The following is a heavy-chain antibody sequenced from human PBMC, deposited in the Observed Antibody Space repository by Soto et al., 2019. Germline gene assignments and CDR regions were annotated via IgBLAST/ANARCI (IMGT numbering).Heavy chain of an antibody. Sequence: ASVKVSCKASGYIFSGYYIHWVRQAPGQGLEWMGWINPNSGGTKYAPKFQGGVTMTRDTSITTAYMELSRLRSGDTAVYYCAREPATAKPEGVDFWGQGTLVTVSS. D-gene: IGHD1-1*01. V-gene: IGHV1-2*02. CDR3: AREPATAKPEGVDF. CDR1: GYIFSGYY. CDR2: INPNSGGT. J-gene: IGHJ4*02.